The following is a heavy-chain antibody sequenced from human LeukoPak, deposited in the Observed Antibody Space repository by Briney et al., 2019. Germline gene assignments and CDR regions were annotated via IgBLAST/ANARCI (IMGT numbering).Heavy chain of an antibody. CDR2: VNPNSGDT. J-gene: IGHJ4*02. CDR3: ARAWLRNYFDY. V-gene: IGHV1-8*01. Sequence: ASVKVSCKASGYTFTSYDINWVRQATGQGLEWVGWVNPNSGDTGYAQKFQGRVSMTRSTSISTAYMELSSLRSEDTAVYYCARAWLRNYFDYWSQGTLVSVSS. CDR1: GYTFTSYD. D-gene: IGHD5-12*01.